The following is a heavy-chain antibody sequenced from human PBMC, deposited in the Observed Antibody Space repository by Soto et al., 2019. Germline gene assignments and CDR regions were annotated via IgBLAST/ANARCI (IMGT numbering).Heavy chain of an antibody. CDR2: ISGSGGST. CDR1: GFTFSSYA. Sequence: EVQLLESGGGLVQPGGSLGLSCAASGFTFSSYAMSWVRQAPGKGLEWVSAISGSGGSTYYADSVKGRFTISRDNSKNTLYLQMNSLRAEDTAVYYCAKDRQYNWNYFDYWGQGTLVTVSS. V-gene: IGHV3-23*01. CDR3: AKDRQYNWNYFDY. J-gene: IGHJ4*02. D-gene: IGHD1-20*01.